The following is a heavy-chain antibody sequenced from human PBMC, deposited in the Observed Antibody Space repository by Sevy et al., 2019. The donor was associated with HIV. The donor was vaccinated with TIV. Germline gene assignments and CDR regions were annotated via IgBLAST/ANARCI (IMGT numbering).Heavy chain of an antibody. V-gene: IGHV3-30*04. CDR3: ARFVGYCSGGRCSIIDF. CDR1: GFSLSDHA. J-gene: IGHJ4*02. Sequence: GGSLRLSCAASGFSLSDHAVSWVRQTPGKGLEWLAVISYNGRNQYYADSVKGRFTMSKDDSKNTLYLQLNSLGAEDTAVYYCARFVGYCSGGRCSIIDFWGQGTLVTVSS. CDR2: ISYNGRNQ. D-gene: IGHD2-15*01.